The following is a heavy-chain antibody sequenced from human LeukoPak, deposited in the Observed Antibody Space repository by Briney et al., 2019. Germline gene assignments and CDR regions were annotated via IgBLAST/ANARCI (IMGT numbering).Heavy chain of an antibody. CDR1: GGSFSSYY. D-gene: IGHD3-3*01. CDR3: ARGETNYDFWSGYQYYFDY. CDR2: INHSGST. V-gene: IGHV4-34*01. J-gene: IGHJ4*02. Sequence: SETLSLTCAVYGGSFSSYYWSWIRQPPGKGLEWIGEINHSGSTNYNPSLKSRVTISVDTSKNQFSLKLSSVTAADTAVYYCARGETNYDFWSGYQYYFDYWGQGTLVTVSS.